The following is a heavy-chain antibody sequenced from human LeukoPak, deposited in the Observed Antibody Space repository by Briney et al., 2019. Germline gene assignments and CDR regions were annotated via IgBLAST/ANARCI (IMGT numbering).Heavy chain of an antibody. CDR1: GFTFSSYG. J-gene: IGHJ4*02. V-gene: IGHV3-7*01. D-gene: IGHD6-19*01. CDR2: IKQDGSEM. CDR3: RGVAGDFDY. Sequence: GGSLRLSCAASGFTFSSYGIHWVRQAPGKGLEWVANIKQDGSEMYYVDSVKGRFTISRDNAKNSLYLQMNSLRAEDTAVYYCRGVAGDFDYWGRGTLVTVSS.